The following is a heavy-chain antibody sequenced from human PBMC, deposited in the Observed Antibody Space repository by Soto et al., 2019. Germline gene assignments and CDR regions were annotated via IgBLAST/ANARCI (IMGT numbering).Heavy chain of an antibody. CDR1: GFTFSSHA. J-gene: IGHJ5*02. D-gene: IGHD1-26*01. CDR3: ARHSGNYEAGRKFDR. CDR2: ISGGGYTT. Sequence: EVQLLESGGGLVQPGGSLRLSCAASGFTFSSHAMSWVRRAPGKGLEWVSVISGGGYTTYYANSVKGRFTISRDNSKNTLYLQMNSLGAEDTALYYCARHSGNYEAGRKFDRWGQGTVVPASS. V-gene: IGHV3-23*01.